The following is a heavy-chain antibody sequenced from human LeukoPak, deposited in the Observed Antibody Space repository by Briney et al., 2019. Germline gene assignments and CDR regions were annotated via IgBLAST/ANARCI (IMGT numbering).Heavy chain of an antibody. CDR1: NGSISNYY. CDR3: ARDYGDYVGAFDI. D-gene: IGHD4-17*01. Sequence: SEILSLTCTVSNGSISNYYWSWVRQPPGKGLEWIGLISYSGSPNYNPSLKSRVTTSVDTSKNQFSLRLSSVTAADTAVYYCARDYGDYVGAFDIWGQGTMVTVSS. J-gene: IGHJ3*02. V-gene: IGHV4-59*01. CDR2: ISYSGSP.